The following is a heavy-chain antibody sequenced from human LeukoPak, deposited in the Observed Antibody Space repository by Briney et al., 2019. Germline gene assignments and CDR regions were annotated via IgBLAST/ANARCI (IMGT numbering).Heavy chain of an antibody. CDR1: GFTFSSYW. J-gene: IGHJ4*02. V-gene: IGHV3-74*01. CDR2: INSDGSST. CDR3: ARGGDWLLSELDY. D-gene: IGHD3-9*01. Sequence: GGSLRLSCAASGFTFSSYWMHWVRQAPGRGLVWVSRINSDGSSTSYADSVKGRFTISRDNDKNTLYLQMNSLRAEDTAVNYCARGGDWLLSELDYWGQGTLVTVSS.